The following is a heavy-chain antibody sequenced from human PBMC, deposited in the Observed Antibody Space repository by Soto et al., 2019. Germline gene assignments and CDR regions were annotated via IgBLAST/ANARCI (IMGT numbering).Heavy chain of an antibody. J-gene: IGHJ5*02. V-gene: IGHV6-1*01. CDR2: TYYRSKWYN. CDR1: GDSVSSNSVA. CDR3: ARVTWRSQSSWCGP. Sequence: SQTLSLTCAISGDSVSSNSVAWNWIRQSPSRGLEWLGRTYYRSKWYNDYAVSVKSRITINPDTSKNQFSLQLNSVTPEDTAVSYCARVTWRSQSSWCGPWGKGTMVTV. D-gene: IGHD3-3*01.